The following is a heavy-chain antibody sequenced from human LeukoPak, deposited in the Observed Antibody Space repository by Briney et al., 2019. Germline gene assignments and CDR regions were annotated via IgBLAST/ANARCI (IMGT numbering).Heavy chain of an antibody. CDR3: TGGGWSTDAFDI. D-gene: IGHD6-19*01. V-gene: IGHV3-23*01. CDR2: ITASGGST. Sequence: GGSLRLSCAASGFTFSSYEMNWVRQAPGKGLEWVSYITASGGSTSYADSVKGRFTISRDNSKNTLYLQMSSLRAEDTAVYYCTGGGWSTDAFDIWGQGTMVTVSS. J-gene: IGHJ3*02. CDR1: GFTFSSYE.